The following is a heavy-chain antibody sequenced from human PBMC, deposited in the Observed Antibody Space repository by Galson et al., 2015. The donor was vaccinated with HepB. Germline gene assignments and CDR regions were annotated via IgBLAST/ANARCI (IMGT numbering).Heavy chain of an antibody. CDR1: GLTFRRSG. J-gene: IGHJ3*02. CDR2: IQHVGSPI. D-gene: IGHD2-21*01. Sequence: SLRLSCAASGLTFRRSGMHWVRQAPGKGLEWLAVIQHVGSPIRYADSVKGRFTVSRDNSKNTLYLEMNNLRAEDTAVYSCARETSRIVFHAFDIWGQGTMVTVSS. CDR3: ARETSRIVFHAFDI. V-gene: IGHV3-33*01.